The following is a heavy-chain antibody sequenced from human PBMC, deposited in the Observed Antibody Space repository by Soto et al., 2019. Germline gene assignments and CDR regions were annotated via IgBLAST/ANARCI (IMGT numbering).Heavy chain of an antibody. D-gene: IGHD1-7*01. CDR2: ISAYNGNT. CDR3: EXXXXLELRLXGEVFYYYYGMDV. Sequence: VKVSCKASGYTFTSYGISWVRQAPGQGLERMGWISAYNGNTNYAQKLQGRVTMTTDTSTSTAYMELRSLRSDDTAVYYCEXXXXLELRLXGEVFYYYYGMDVWGQGTTVTVSS. J-gene: IGHJ6*02. CDR1: GYTFTSYG. V-gene: IGHV1-18*01.